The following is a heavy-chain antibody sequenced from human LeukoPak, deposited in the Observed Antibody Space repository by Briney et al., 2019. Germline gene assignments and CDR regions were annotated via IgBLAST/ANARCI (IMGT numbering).Heavy chain of an antibody. V-gene: IGHV3-30*02. CDR2: IRYDGSNK. D-gene: IGHD2-2*01. CDR3: ARDFDLHRGIVVGRDSTFRYAFDM. J-gene: IGHJ3*02. Sequence: PGGSLRLSCAASGFTFSSYGMHWVRQAPGKGLEWVAFIRYDGSNKYYADSVKGRFTISRDNSKDTLYLQMNSLRAEDTAVYYCARDFDLHRGIVVGRDSTFRYAFDMWGQGTVVTVSS. CDR1: GFTFSSYG.